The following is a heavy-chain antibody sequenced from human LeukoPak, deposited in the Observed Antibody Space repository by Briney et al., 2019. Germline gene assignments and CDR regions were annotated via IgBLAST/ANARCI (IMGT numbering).Heavy chain of an antibody. CDR3: AIPTGKTVPGPDY. CDR2: VSGDGGST. D-gene: IGHD6-19*01. J-gene: IGHJ4*02. V-gene: IGHV3-23*01. CDR1: GFTFSSYA. Sequence: GGSLRLSCAASGFTFSSYAMSWVRQAPGKGLEWVSAVSGDGGSTYSSESVKGRFIISRDNSRNTLFLQMNSLRAEDTAVYYCAIPTGKTVPGPDYWGQGTLVTVSS.